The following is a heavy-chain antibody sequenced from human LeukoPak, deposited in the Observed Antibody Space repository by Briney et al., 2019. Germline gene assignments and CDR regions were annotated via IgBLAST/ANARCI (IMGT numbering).Heavy chain of an antibody. CDR3: ARGSEFDP. CDR1: GDSVSSNITA. Sequence: SQTLSLTCAISGDSVSSNITAWNWIRQSPSRGLEWLGRTYYRSKWYNDYAISVKSRITINADTSKNQFSLQLNTVTPEDTAVYYCARGSEFDPWGRGTLVTVSS. CDR2: TYYRSKWYN. V-gene: IGHV6-1*01. J-gene: IGHJ5*02. D-gene: IGHD2-15*01.